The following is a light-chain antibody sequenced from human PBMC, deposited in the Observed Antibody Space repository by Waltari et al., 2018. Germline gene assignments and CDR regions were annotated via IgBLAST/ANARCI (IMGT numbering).Light chain of an antibody. CDR3: QEYHDLPPVT. CDR1: QSVYSN. J-gene: IGKJ4*01. Sequence: TMMTQSPATLSVSPGERVTLSCRASQSVYSNLAWYQQKPGQAPRLLIYGASTRATGIAVRFSGSWSGTECTLTSSSLQSEEFAMYFCQEYHDLPPVTFGGGTKVEIK. CDR2: GAS. V-gene: IGKV3-15*01.